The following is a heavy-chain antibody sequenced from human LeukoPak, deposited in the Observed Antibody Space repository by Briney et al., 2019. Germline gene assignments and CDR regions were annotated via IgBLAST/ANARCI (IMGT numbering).Heavy chain of an antibody. CDR2: ISAYSGNT. CDR1: GYTFTSYA. Sequence: GASVKVSCKASGYTFTSYAISWVRQAPGQGLEWMGWISAYSGNTNYAQKLQGRVTVTTDTSTSTAYMELRSLTSDDTAIYYCAGVEEVRGGITSFDYWGQGTLVTVSS. CDR3: AGVEEVRGGITSFDY. D-gene: IGHD3-10*01. V-gene: IGHV1-18*01. J-gene: IGHJ4*02.